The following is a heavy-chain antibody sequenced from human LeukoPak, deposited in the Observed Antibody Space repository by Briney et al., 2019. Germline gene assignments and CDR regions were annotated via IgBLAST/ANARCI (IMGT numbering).Heavy chain of an antibody. Sequence: ASVKVSCKASGYTFTSYDINWVRQATGQGPEWMGWMNPNSGNTGYAQKFQGRVTMTRNTSISTAYMELSSLRSEDTAVYYCARGYLAIFGVVISFDPWGQGTLVTVSS. CDR1: GYTFTSYD. V-gene: IGHV1-8*01. J-gene: IGHJ5*02. CDR2: MNPNSGNT. D-gene: IGHD3-3*01. CDR3: ARGYLAIFGVVISFDP.